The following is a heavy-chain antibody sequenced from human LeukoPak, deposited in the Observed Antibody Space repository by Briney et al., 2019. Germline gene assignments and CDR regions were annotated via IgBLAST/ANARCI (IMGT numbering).Heavy chain of an antibody. D-gene: IGHD2-2*01. CDR1: GFTFSSYA. CDR3: ARVARYCSSTSCYRYYYYMDV. V-gene: IGHV3-23*01. J-gene: IGHJ6*03. Sequence: GGSLRLSCAASGFTFSSYAMSWVRQAPGKGLEWVSAISGSGGSTYYADSVKGRFTISRDNAKNSLYLQMNSLRAEDTAVYYCARVARYCSSTSCYRYYYYMDVWGKGTTVTVSS. CDR2: ISGSGGST.